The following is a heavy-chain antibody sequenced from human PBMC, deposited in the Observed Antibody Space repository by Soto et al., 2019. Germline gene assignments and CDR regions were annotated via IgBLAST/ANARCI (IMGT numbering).Heavy chain of an antibody. CDR2: ICSSSSYI. CDR1: GFTFSSYS. D-gene: IGHD3-16*01. Sequence: EVQLVESGGGLVKPGGSLRLSCAASGFTFSSYSMNWVRQAPGKGLEGVSSICSSSSYIYYADSVKGRFTISRDNAKNSLHLEINSLRAEDRAVYYCARVRGGDLKAFDIWGQGTMVTVSS. CDR3: ARVRGGDLKAFDI. V-gene: IGHV3-21*01. J-gene: IGHJ3*02.